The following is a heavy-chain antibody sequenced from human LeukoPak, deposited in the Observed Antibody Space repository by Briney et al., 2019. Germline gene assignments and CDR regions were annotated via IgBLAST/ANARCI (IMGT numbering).Heavy chain of an antibody. CDR1: GGSISSYY. Sequence: PSETLSLTCTVSGGSISSYYWSWIRQPPGKGLEWIGYIYYSGSTNYNPSLKSRVTISVDTSKNQFSLKLSSVTAADTAVYYCARRGRAGDDFWSGYRINYYYGMDVWGQGTTVTVSS. V-gene: IGHV4-59*01. J-gene: IGHJ6*02. D-gene: IGHD3-3*01. CDR2: IYYSGST. CDR3: ARRGRAGDDFWSGYRINYYYGMDV.